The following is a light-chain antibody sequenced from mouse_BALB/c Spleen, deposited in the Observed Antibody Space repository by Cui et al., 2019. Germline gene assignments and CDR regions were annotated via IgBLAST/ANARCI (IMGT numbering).Light chain of an antibody. CDR1: ENIYSK. Sequence: DIQTAQSSASLHVSVGETVTITCRASENIYSKLAWYQQKQGKSPQLLVYAATSLADGVPSRFSGSGSGTQYSLKINSLQSEDVGSYYCQQFWGTWTFGGGTKLEIK. V-gene: IGKV12-46*01. J-gene: IGKJ1*01. CDR2: AAT. CDR3: QQFWGTWT.